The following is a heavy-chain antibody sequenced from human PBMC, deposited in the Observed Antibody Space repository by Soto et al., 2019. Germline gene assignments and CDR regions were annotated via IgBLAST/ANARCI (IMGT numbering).Heavy chain of an antibody. V-gene: IGHV1-69*06. CDR1: GGTFSSYA. Sequence: SVKVSCKASGGTFSSYAISWVRQAPGQGLEWMGGIIPIFGTANYAQKFQGRVTITADKSTSTAYMELSSLRSEDTAVYYCAREGAGITGTPLQSPFDYWGQGTLVPVSS. D-gene: IGHD1-20*01. J-gene: IGHJ4*02. CDR2: IIPIFGTA. CDR3: AREGAGITGTPLQSPFDY.